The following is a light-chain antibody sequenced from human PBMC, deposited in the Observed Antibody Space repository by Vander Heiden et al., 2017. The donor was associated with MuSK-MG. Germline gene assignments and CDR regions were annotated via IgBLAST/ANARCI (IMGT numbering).Light chain of an antibody. CDR1: SLRSYY. CDR2: GKN. Sequence: SSELTQDPAVSVALGQTVRITCQADSLRSYYTSWYQEKPGQAPVLVIYGKNNRPSGIPDRFSGSSSGNTASLTITGAQAEDEADYYCNSRDSSGNHVVFGGGTKLTVL. V-gene: IGLV3-19*01. CDR3: NSRDSSGNHVV. J-gene: IGLJ2*01.